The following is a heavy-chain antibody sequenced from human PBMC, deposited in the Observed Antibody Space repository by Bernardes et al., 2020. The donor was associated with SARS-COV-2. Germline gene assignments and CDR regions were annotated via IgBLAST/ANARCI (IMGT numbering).Heavy chain of an antibody. V-gene: IGHV1-2*02. CDR3: ARRVSGDGYYYFDY. Sequence: ASVKVSCKASGYTFTGYYIHWVRQAPGQGLEWMGWIKPRSGDTNYAQKFQGRVTMTRDTSITTAYMELDSLRAEDTAVYYCARRVSGDGYYYFDYWGQGTLVTVSS. CDR2: IKPRSGDT. J-gene: IGHJ4*02. CDR1: GYTFTGYY. D-gene: IGHD5-12*01.